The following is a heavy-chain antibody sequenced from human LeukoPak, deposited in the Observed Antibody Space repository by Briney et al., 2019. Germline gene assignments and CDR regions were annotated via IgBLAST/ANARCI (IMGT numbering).Heavy chain of an antibody. CDR2: ISTYNGNT. CDR1: RYTFTNYV. CDR3: ATGTRPGPLLHLAY. D-gene: IGHD2-2*01. J-gene: IGHJ4*02. Sequence: SVNLSCTPSRYTFTNYVTNWVRQAPGQRLKCLGWISTYNGNTKYAQRLKGRVAMTTDPSTSTASMELRSLRSEDTTLFYCATGTRPGPLLHLAYWGQGTRVTVSS. V-gene: IGHV1-18*04.